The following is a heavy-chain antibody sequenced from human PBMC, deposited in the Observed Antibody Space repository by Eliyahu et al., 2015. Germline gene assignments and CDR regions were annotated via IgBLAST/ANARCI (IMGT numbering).Heavy chain of an antibody. J-gene: IGHJ6*04. CDR3: ARGGKLRAPSQNYHMDI. D-gene: IGHD4-17*01. CDR1: GYTFMNYY. Sequence: QVHLVQSGAEVKKPGAPVKVSCKASGYTFMNYYIHWVRQAPGHGLEWMGRLDPTSSATNYAPKFRGRISLTRDLSVATAYMEVVSLTSGDTAVYFCARGGKLRAPSQNYHMDIWGEGTALTVSS. V-gene: IGHV1-2*06. CDR2: LDPTSSAT.